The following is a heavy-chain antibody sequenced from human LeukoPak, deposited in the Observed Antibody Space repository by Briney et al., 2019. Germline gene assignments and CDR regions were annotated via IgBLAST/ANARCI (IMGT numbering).Heavy chain of an antibody. J-gene: IGHJ4*02. Sequence: PGGSLRLSCAASGFTFSGSAMHWVRQASGKGLEWVGRIRSKANSYATAYAASVKGRFTISRDDSKNTAYLQMNSLKTEDTAVYYCTTYDPLNCTNGVCRDYWGQGTLVTVSS. V-gene: IGHV3-73*01. CDR3: TTYDPLNCTNGVCRDY. D-gene: IGHD2-8*01. CDR2: IRSKANSYAT. CDR1: GFTFSGSA.